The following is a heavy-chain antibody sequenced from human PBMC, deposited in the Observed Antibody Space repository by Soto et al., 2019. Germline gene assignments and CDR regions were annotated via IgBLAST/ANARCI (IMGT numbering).Heavy chain of an antibody. D-gene: IGHD5-18*01. CDR3: ARAPTAMVMVYYGMDV. V-gene: IGHV3-11*06. CDR2: ISSSSSYT. Sequence: GGSLRLSCAASGFTFSDYYMSWIRQAPGKGLEWVSYISSSSSYTNYADSVKGRFTISRDNAKNSLYLQMNSLRAEDTAVYYCARAPTAMVMVYYGMDVWGQGTTVTVSS. J-gene: IGHJ6*02. CDR1: GFTFSDYY.